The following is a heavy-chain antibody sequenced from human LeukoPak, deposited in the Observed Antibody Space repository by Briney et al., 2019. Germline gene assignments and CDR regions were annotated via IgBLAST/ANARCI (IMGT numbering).Heavy chain of an antibody. Sequence: GGSLRLSCSASGFTFSDFYMTWIRQAPGKGLEWVAVIWFDGINTNHADSVKGRFTVSRDNSKNTLFLQMNSLRAEDTAVYFCVRDYCSGGSCYESKWFDPWGQGTLVTVSS. CDR3: VRDYCSGGSCYESKWFDP. CDR2: IWFDGINT. V-gene: IGHV3-33*08. CDR1: GFTFSDFY. D-gene: IGHD2-15*01. J-gene: IGHJ5*02.